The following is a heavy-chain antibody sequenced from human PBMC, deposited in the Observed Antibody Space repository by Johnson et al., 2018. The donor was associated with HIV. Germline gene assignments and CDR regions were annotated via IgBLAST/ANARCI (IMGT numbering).Heavy chain of an antibody. CDR1: GFTFSSYA. J-gene: IGHJ3*02. CDR2: ISYDGSNK. D-gene: IGHD6-13*01. Sequence: QVQLLESGGGVVQPGRSLRLSCVTSGFTFSSYAMHWVRQAPGKGLAWVALISYDGSNKYYADSVKGRFTISRDNSKNTLFLQMNSLRAEDTAVYYCARDRADSSSWFTAFDIWGQGTMVTVSS. V-gene: IGHV3-30-3*01. CDR3: ARDRADSSSWFTAFDI.